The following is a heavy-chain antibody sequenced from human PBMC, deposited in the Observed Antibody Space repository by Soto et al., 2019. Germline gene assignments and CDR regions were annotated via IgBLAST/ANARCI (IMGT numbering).Heavy chain of an antibody. J-gene: IGHJ5*02. Sequence: GGSLRLSCAASGFTFSSHWMSWVRQAPGKGLEWVANIKQDGTERYYVDSVKGRFTISRDNAKNSLYLHMNSLRAEDTAVYYCARDDRLEWLSQPWWFDPWGQGTLVTVSS. V-gene: IGHV3-7*05. CDR1: GFTFSSHW. D-gene: IGHD3-3*01. CDR2: IKQDGTER. CDR3: ARDDRLEWLSQPWWFDP.